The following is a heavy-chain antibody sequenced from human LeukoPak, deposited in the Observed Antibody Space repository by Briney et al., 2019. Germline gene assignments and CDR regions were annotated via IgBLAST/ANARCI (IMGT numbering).Heavy chain of an antibody. Sequence: GGSLRLSCAASGFTVSSNYMNWVRQAPGKGLEWVSVIYSGGSTYYADSVKGRFTISRDNSKNTLYLQMNSLRAEDTAVYYCARGFPGGYAYFDYWGQGTLVTVSS. CDR2: IYSGGST. D-gene: IGHD5-12*01. J-gene: IGHJ4*02. CDR3: ARGFPGGYAYFDY. V-gene: IGHV3-66*01. CDR1: GFTVSSNY.